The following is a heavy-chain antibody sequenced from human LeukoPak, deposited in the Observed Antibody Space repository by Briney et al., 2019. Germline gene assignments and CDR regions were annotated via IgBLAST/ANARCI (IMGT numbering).Heavy chain of an antibody. J-gene: IGHJ4*02. CDR2: IYYSGST. CDR3: ARQTRWYSSSLGYFDY. Sequence: SETLSLTCTVSGGSISSYYWSWIRQPPGKGLEWIGYIYYSGSTNYNPSLKSRVTISVDTSKNQFSLKLSSVTAADTAVYYCARQTRWYSSSLGYFDYWGQGTLVTVSS. CDR1: GGSISSYY. V-gene: IGHV4-59*08. D-gene: IGHD6-6*01.